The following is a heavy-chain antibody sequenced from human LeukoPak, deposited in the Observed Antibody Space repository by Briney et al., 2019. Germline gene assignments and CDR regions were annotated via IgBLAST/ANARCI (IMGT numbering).Heavy chain of an antibody. J-gene: IGHJ3*02. CDR3: ARPSIPDDAFDI. V-gene: IGHV1-18*01. Sequence: ASVKVSCTASGYTFTSYGISWVRQAPGQGLEWMGWISAYNGNTNYAQKFQGRVTMTRDTSTSTVYMELSSLRSEDTAVYYCARPSIPDDAFDIWGQGTMVTVSS. CDR2: ISAYNGNT. CDR1: GYTFTSYG. D-gene: IGHD3-3*02.